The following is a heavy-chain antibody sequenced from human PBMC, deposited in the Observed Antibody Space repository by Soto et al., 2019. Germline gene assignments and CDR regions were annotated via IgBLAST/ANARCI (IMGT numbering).Heavy chain of an antibody. V-gene: IGHV3-15*07. CDR2: IKSETDGGTT. J-gene: IGHJ4*01. CDR3: TTDSYITSIIVRFDY. Sequence: PGGSLRLSCAAPGFTFTTAWINWVRQAPGKGLEWVGRIKSETDGGTTDFAAPVKGRFAISRDDSKNMVYLEMNSLQTEDTAIYYCTTDSYITSIIVRFDYWGHGTLVTVSS. D-gene: IGHD3-22*01. CDR1: GFTFTTAW.